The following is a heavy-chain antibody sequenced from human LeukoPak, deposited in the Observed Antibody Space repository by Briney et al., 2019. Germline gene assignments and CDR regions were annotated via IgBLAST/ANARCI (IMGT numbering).Heavy chain of an antibody. Sequence: ASVKVSCKASGYTFTGYYMHWVRQATGQGLEWMGWINPNSGNTNYAQNFQGRVTITRNTSISTAYMELSSLRTEDTALYYCARERRVTRAMDVWGKGTTVTISS. CDR3: ARERRVTRAMDV. J-gene: IGHJ6*04. CDR2: INPNSGNT. V-gene: IGHV1-2*02. D-gene: IGHD4-17*01. CDR1: GYTFTGYY.